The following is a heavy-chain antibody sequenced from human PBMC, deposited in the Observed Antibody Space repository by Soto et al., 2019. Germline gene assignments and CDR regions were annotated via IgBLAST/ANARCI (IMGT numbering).Heavy chain of an antibody. D-gene: IGHD5-18*01. CDR2: ISYDGSNK. Sequence: GGSLRLSCAASGFTFSSSGMHWVRQAPGKGLEWVAVISYDGSNKYYADSVKGRFTISRDNSKNTLYLQMNSLRAEDTAVYYCAKDKGFSYGYFHGMDVWGQGTTVTVSS. CDR3: AKDKGFSYGYFHGMDV. V-gene: IGHV3-30*18. J-gene: IGHJ6*02. CDR1: GFTFSSSG.